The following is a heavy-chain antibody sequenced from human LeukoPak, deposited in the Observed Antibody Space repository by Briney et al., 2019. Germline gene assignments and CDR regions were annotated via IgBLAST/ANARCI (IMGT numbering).Heavy chain of an antibody. CDR3: ARVAYCGGDCYSSRYYYYYYMDV. V-gene: IGHV4-59*08. D-gene: IGHD2-21*01. CDR2: IYYSGST. J-gene: IGHJ6*03. Sequence: SETLSLTCTVSGGSISSYYWSWIRQPPGKGLEWIGYIYYSGSTNYNPSLKSRVTISVDTSKNQFSLKLSSVTAADTAVYYCARVAYCGGDCYSSRYYYYYYMDVWGKGTTVTVSS. CDR1: GGSISSYY.